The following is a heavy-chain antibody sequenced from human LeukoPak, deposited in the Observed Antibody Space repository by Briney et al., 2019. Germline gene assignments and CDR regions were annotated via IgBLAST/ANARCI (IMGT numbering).Heavy chain of an antibody. D-gene: IGHD3-10*01. Sequence: GGCLRLSCAASGFTFSSYSMNWVRPAPGEGLGWVSHISSSSSTIHYADSVKGRFTISRDNAKNSLYLQMNSLRAEDTAVYYCARAGFTFSDYFGSFFDYWGQGTLVTVSS. J-gene: IGHJ4*02. V-gene: IGHV3-48*01. CDR3: ARAGFTFSDYFGSFFDY. CDR2: ISSSSSTI. CDR1: GFTFSSYS.